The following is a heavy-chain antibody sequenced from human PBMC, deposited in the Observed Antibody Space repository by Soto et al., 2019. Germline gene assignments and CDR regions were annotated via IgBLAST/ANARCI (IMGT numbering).Heavy chain of an antibody. V-gene: IGHV1-69*13. CDR1: GSRLSNFG. Sequence: SVKVSCRASGSRLSNFGISLVRQAPGQGLEWMGGIVPVSGRPNYAQRFRGRLTITADESTSTGYMELISLRSDDPALYYCAREGSGYNFWGQGTKVTGSS. J-gene: IGHJ4*02. CDR3: AREGSGYNF. D-gene: IGHD5-12*01. CDR2: IVPVSGRP.